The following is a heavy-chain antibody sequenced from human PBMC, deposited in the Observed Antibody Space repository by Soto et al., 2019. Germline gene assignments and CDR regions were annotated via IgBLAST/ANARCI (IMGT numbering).Heavy chain of an antibody. CDR3: AKADGEQWLIPHLDN. CDR2: ISCCGGST. V-gene: IGHV3-23*01. J-gene: IGHJ4*02. Sequence: EVQLLESGGGVVQPGGSLRLSCVASGFNFKKFAMAWVRQAPGEGLEWVSGISCCGGSTCYADSVKGRFSTARDDSKNTLSLQMNGLRVEDTAQYFCAKADGEQWLIPHLDNWGQGTLVTVS. D-gene: IGHD6-19*01. CDR1: GFNFKKFA.